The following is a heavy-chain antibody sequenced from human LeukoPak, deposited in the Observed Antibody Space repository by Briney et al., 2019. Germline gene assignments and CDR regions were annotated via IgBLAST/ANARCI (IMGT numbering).Heavy chain of an antibody. Sequence: SETLSLTCTVSGGSISSYYWGWIRQPPGKGLEWIGYIYYSGSTNYNPSLKSRVTISVDTSRNQFSLKLGSVTAADTAVYYCARSSRASYDSSGYIGYWGQGTLVTVSS. CDR3: ARSSRASYDSSGYIGY. V-gene: IGHV4-59*01. CDR1: GGSISSYY. J-gene: IGHJ4*02. D-gene: IGHD3-22*01. CDR2: IYYSGST.